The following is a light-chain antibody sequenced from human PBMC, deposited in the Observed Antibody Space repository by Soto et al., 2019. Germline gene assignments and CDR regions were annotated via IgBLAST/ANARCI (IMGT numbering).Light chain of an antibody. J-gene: IGLJ2*01. CDR3: CLSYSEGREV. CDR2: ETN. V-gene: IGLV7-46*01. CDR1: TGAVTSGQF. Sequence: QAVVTQEPSLTVSPGGTVTLTCGSSTGAVTSGQFPYWFQQKPGQAPRPLSYETNKKHSTAPAWFSGSLLGGKAALTLSSAQPEEEAEYFCCLSYSEGREVFGGGTKLTVL.